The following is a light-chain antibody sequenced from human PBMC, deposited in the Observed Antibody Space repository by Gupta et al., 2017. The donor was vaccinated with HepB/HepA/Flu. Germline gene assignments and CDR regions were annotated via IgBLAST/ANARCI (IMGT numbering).Light chain of an antibody. J-gene: IGKJ1*01. CDR3: HREGSSCVV. V-gene: IGKV3D-20*01. CDR2: DAS. CDR1: QSVSSSY. Sequence: EIVLTQSPATLSLSPGERATLSCGASQSVSSSYLAWYQQKPGRAPRLLIYDASSRATGIPDRFSGSGSGTEFTLTISRLEPEDFAVYYCHREGSSCVVFGQGTKVEIK.